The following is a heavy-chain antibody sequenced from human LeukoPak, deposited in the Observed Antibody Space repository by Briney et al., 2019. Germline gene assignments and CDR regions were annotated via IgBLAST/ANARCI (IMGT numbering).Heavy chain of an antibody. J-gene: IGHJ3*01. Sequence: GGSLRLSCAASGFTVSSNYMSWVRQAPGKGLEWVSGISDSGGSTYYADSVKGRFTISRDNSKKQLFLQVDSLRVEDTAVYYCAKGKINHDGAFDAWGQGTRVTVSS. D-gene: IGHD5-24*01. CDR2: ISDSGGST. CDR3: AKGKINHDGAFDA. V-gene: IGHV3-23*01. CDR1: GFTVSSNY.